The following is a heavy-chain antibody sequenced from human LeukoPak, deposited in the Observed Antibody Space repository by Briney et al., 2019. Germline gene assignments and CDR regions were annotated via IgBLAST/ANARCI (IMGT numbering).Heavy chain of an antibody. CDR3: ARDIYGVSGNLHWFDP. CDR2: IIPIFGTA. V-gene: IGHV1-69*13. CDR1: GGTVSSYV. Sequence: GASVKVSCKASGGTVSSYVISWVRQAPGQGLEWMGGIIPIFGTANYAQKFQGRVTITADESTSTAYIELSSLRSEDTAVYYCARDIYGVSGNLHWFDPWSQGTLVTVSS. D-gene: IGHD3-10*01. J-gene: IGHJ5*02.